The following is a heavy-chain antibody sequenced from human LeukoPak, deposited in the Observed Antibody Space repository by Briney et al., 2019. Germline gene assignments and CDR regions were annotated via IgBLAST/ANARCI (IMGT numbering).Heavy chain of an antibody. D-gene: IGHD2-8*02. V-gene: IGHV3-23*01. CDR1: GFTFSNYA. J-gene: IGHJ4*02. CDR3: TKAPLRSCSGAFCYPFDY. CDR2: TVGGRPDT. Sequence: GGSLRLCCAASGFTFSNYAMSWVRQTPGKGLEWVAATVGGRPDTYHAESVKGRFTVSRDDSRDTLFLQMNRLSVDDTAIYYCTKAPLRSCSGAFCYPFDYWGQGTLVTVSS.